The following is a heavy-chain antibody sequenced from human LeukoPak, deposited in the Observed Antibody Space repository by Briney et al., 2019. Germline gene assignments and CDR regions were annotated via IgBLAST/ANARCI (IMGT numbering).Heavy chain of an antibody. J-gene: IGHJ6*03. Sequence: SVKVSCKASGGTFSSYAISWVRQAPGQGLEWMGGIISIFGTANYAQKFQGRVTITADESTSTAYMELSSLRSEDTAVYYCARVVVPAANKSPYYMDVWGKGTTVTVSS. CDR2: IISIFGTA. CDR3: ARVVVPAANKSPYYMDV. V-gene: IGHV1-69*01. CDR1: GGTFSSYA. D-gene: IGHD2-2*01.